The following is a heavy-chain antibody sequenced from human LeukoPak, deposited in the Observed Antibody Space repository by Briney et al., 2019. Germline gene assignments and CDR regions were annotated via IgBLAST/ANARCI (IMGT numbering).Heavy chain of an antibody. D-gene: IGHD3-22*01. CDR2: ISAYNGNT. CDR1: GYTLTSYG. Sequence: ASVKVSCKASGYTLTSYGISWVRQAPGQGLEWMGWISAYNGNTNYAQKLQGRVTMNTDTSTSTAYMELRSLRSDDTAVYYCARSYYYDSSGYYYYYGMDVWGQGTTVTVSS. CDR3: ARSYYYDSSGYYYYYGMDV. J-gene: IGHJ6*02. V-gene: IGHV1-18*01.